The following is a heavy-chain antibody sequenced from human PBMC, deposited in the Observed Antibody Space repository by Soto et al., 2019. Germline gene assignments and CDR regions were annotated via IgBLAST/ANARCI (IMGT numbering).Heavy chain of an antibody. CDR3: ARDTGSSSSIDY. CDR2: IIPIFGTA. J-gene: IGHJ4*02. CDR1: GGTFSSYA. Sequence: SVKVSCKASGGTFSSYAISWVRQAPGQGREWMGGIIPIFGTANYAQKFQGRVTITADESTSTAYMELSSLRSEDTAVYYCARDTGSSSSIDYWGQGXLVTVYS. D-gene: IGHD6-6*01. V-gene: IGHV1-69*13.